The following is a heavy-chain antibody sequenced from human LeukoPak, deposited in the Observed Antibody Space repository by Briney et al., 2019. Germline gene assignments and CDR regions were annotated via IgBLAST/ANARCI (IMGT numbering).Heavy chain of an antibody. CDR3: AELGITMIGGV. CDR1: GYTLTELS. V-gene: IGHV1-24*01. Sequence: ASVKVSCKVSGYTLTELSMHWVRQAPGKGPEWMGGFDPEDGETIYAQKFQGRVTMTEDTSTDTAYMELSSLRAEDTAVYYCAELGITMIGGVWGKGTTVTISS. CDR2: FDPEDGET. J-gene: IGHJ6*04. D-gene: IGHD3-10*02.